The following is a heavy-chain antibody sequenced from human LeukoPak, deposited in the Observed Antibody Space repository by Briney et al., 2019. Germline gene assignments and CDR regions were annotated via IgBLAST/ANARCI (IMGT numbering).Heavy chain of an antibody. D-gene: IGHD5-24*01. V-gene: IGHV3-30*04. J-gene: IGHJ4*02. CDR2: VSYDGSNN. CDR1: GFTFSSYA. CDR3: AKNGDSERWLQPKFVTH. Sequence: GGSLRLSCAASGFTFSSYAMHWVRQAPGKGLEWVAVVSYDGSNNYYADSVKGRFTMSRDNSKNTLYLQMNSLRAEDTAVYYCAKNGDSERWLQPKFVTHWGQGTLVTVSS.